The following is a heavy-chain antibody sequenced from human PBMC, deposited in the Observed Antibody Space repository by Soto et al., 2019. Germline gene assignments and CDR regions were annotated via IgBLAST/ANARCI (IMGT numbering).Heavy chain of an antibody. V-gene: IGHV4-4*02. CDR1: SDSINISHW. J-gene: IGHJ4*02. D-gene: IGHD3-3*02. CDR3: AARHFWSRPWTDRRLDY. Sequence: ETLSLTCVVSSDSINISHWWNWVRQPPEKGLEWIGQISHSGNTSYNPSLTSRVTISVDKSKSHFSLNLTSVTAADTAVYYCAARHFWSRPWTDRRLDYWGQGTLVTVSS. CDR2: ISHSGNT.